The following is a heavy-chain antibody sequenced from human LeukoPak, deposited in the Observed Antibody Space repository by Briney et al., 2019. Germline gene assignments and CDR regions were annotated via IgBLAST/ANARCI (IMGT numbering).Heavy chain of an antibody. CDR3: ARAYDGSGNLDY. CDR1: GYTFTDYY. Sequence: GASVKVSCKASGYTFTDYYMHWVRQAPGQGLEWMGWIYPNRGGTNYAQKFRGRVTMTRDTSINTAYMELGRLRSDDTAVYYCARAYDGSGNLDYWGQGTLVTVSS. J-gene: IGHJ4*02. CDR2: IYPNRGGT. D-gene: IGHD3-22*01. V-gene: IGHV1-2*02.